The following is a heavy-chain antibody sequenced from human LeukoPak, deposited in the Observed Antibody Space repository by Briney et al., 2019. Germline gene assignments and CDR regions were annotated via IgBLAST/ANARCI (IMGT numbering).Heavy chain of an antibody. CDR1: GFTFSNYG. V-gene: IGHV3-30*18. J-gene: IGHJ4*02. CDR3: AKDRGIVGPTTPDY. CDR2: VSYDGSNK. Sequence: GRSLRLSCAASGFTFSNYGIHWVRQAPGKGLEWVAVVSYDGSNKHYADSVKGRFTISRDNSKNTLYLQMNSLRVEDTALYYCAKDRGIVGPTTPDYWGQGTLATVSS. D-gene: IGHD1-26*01.